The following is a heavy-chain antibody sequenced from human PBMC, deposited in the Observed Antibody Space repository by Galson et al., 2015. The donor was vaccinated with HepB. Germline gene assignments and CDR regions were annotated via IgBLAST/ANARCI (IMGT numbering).Heavy chain of an antibody. CDR1: GYSFTNYA. Sequence: SVKVSCKASGYSFTNYAIHWVRQAPGQGLEWMAWINTNTGNPTYAQGFTGQFVFSLGTSVSRAHLQISSLKVEDTAIYYCARSQWELPALDIWGQGTMVTVSS. V-gene: IGHV7-4-1*02. D-gene: IGHD1-26*01. CDR3: ARSQWELPALDI. J-gene: IGHJ3*02. CDR2: INTNTGNP.